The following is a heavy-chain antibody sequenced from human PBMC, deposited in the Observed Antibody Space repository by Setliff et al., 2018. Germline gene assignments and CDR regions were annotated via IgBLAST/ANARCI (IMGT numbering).Heavy chain of an antibody. Sequence: PSETLSLTCTVSGDSISNDYWNWIRQVPGKGLEWIGGINHSGGINYNPSLKSRVTISLDQSMSQFSLKVTSVSAADTAIYYCARAVRGYYDFYYMDAWDKGATVTVSS. J-gene: IGHJ6*03. CDR2: INHSGGI. V-gene: IGHV4-34*01. D-gene: IGHD4-17*01. CDR3: ARAVRGYYDFYYMDA. CDR1: GDSISNDY.